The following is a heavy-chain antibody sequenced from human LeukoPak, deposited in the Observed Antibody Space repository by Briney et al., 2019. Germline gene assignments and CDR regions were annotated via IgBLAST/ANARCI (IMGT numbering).Heavy chain of an antibody. D-gene: IGHD5-12*01. Sequence: SVKVSCKASGGTFSSYAISWVRQAPGEGLEWMGGIIPIFGTANYAQKFQGRVTITADESTSTAYMELSSLRSEDTAVYYCASGGYSGYDFYYYYYGMDVWGKGTTVTVSS. CDR2: IIPIFGTA. J-gene: IGHJ6*04. CDR1: GGTFSSYA. CDR3: ASGGYSGYDFYYYYYGMDV. V-gene: IGHV1-69*13.